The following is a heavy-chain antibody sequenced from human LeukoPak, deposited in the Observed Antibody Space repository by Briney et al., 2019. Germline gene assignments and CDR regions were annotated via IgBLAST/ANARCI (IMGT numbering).Heavy chain of an antibody. D-gene: IGHD5-18*01. V-gene: IGHV1-2*02. CDR2: INPNSGGT. J-gene: IGHJ4*02. CDR1: GYTLTGYY. Sequence: ASVKVSCKASGYTLTGYYMHWVRQAPGQGLEWMGWINPNSGGTKYAQKFQGRVTMTRDTSISTAYMELSRLISGDTAVYYCGSGQEDTTMVLDYWGQGTLVTVSS. CDR3: GSGQEDTTMVLDY.